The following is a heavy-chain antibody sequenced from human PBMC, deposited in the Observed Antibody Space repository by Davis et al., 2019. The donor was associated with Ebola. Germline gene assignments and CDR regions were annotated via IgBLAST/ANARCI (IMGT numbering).Heavy chain of an antibody. CDR3: ARVMINFDY. CDR2: IFYSGST. D-gene: IGHD3-16*01. CDR1: TFSSYW. J-gene: IGHJ4*02. Sequence: TFSSYWMSWVRQAPGKGLEWIGTIFYSGSTYYNPSLKSRVTISVDTSKNQFSLKVNSVTAADTAVYYCARVMINFDYWGQGALVTVSS. V-gene: IGHV4-39*07.